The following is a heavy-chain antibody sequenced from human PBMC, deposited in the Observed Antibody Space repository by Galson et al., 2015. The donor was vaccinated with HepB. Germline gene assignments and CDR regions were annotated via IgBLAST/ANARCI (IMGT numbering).Heavy chain of an antibody. J-gene: IGHJ5*02. D-gene: IGHD2-21*02. Sequence: SLRLSCAASGFTFSNAWMSWVRQAPGKGLEWVGRIKSKTDGGTTDYAAPAKGRFTISRDDSKNTLYLQMNSLKTEDTAVYYCTTGGGVVVVTATWGQGTLVTVSS. V-gene: IGHV3-15*01. CDR1: GFTFSNAW. CDR3: TTGGGVVVVTAT. CDR2: IKSKTDGGTT.